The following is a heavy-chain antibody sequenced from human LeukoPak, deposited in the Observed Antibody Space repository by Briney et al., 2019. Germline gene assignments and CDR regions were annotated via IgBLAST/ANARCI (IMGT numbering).Heavy chain of an antibody. CDR3: ARGRYDIYGVAGRRGYYYYMDV. Sequence: PSETLSLTCAVYGGSFSGYYWSWIRQPPGKGLEWIGEINHSGSTNYNPSLKSRVPISVDTSKNQFSLKLSSVTAADRAVYYCARGRYDIYGVAGRRGYYYYMDVWGKGTTVTVSS. J-gene: IGHJ6*03. CDR1: GGSFSGYY. V-gene: IGHV4-34*01. CDR2: INHSGST. D-gene: IGHD3-9*01.